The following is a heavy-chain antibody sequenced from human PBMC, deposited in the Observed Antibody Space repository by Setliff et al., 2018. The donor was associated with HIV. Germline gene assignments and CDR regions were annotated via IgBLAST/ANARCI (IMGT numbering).Heavy chain of an antibody. CDR3: ARIQSPTMVIDY. CDR1: GGSVNSYHW. Sequence: TLSLTCSVSGGSVNSYHWSWIRQPPGKALEWLARIDWDDDKFYDTSLQTRLTISKDTSKNQVVLTMTNMDPADTATYYCARIQSPTMVIDYWGRGTLVTVSS. D-gene: IGHD3-10*01. V-gene: IGHV2-70*04. J-gene: IGHJ4*02. CDR2: IDWDDDK.